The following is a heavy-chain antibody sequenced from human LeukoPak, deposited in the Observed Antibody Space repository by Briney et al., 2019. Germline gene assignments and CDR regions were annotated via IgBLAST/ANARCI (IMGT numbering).Heavy chain of an antibody. Sequence: TLSLTCSVPGGSITSGRYYWTWIRQYPEKGLEWIGYIYYTGSTHYNPSLKSRAAISLDKSKNQFSLNLTSATAADTAVYYCAKATYDLLTGYYLDSWGQGTLVTVSS. D-gene: IGHD3-9*01. CDR2: IYYTGST. CDR3: AKATYDLLTGYYLDS. J-gene: IGHJ4*02. CDR1: GGSITSGRYY. V-gene: IGHV4-31*03.